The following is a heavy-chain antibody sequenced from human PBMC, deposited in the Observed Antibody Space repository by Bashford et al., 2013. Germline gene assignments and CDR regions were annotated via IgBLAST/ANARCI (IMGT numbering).Heavy chain of an antibody. V-gene: IGHV3-73*01. J-gene: IGHJ3*02. CDR3: TRHVIDYSSDAFDI. Sequence: WVRQMPGKGLEWVGRIRSKANSYATAYAASVKGRFTISRDDSKNTAYLQMNSLKTEDTAVYYCTRHVIDYSSDAFDIWGQGTMVTVSS. CDR2: IRSKANSYAT. D-gene: IGHD5-12*01.